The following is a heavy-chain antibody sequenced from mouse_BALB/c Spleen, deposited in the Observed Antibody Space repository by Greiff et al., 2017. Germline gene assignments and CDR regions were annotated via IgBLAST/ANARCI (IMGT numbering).Heavy chain of an antibody. Sequence: EVQLQQSGPGLVKPSQSLSLTCSVTGYSITSGYYWNWIRQFPGNKLEWMGYISYDGSNNYNPSLKNRISITRDTSKNQFFLKLNSVTTEDTATYYCARNYGYKDAMDYWGQGTSVTVSS. CDR3: ARNYGYKDAMDY. V-gene: IGHV3-6*02. D-gene: IGHD1-2*01. CDR2: ISYDGSN. CDR1: GYSITSGYY. J-gene: IGHJ4*01.